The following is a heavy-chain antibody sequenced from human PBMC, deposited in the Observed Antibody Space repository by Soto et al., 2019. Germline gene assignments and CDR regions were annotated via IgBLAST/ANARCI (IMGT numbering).Heavy chain of an antibody. J-gene: IGHJ4*02. CDR1: GFTFSSYA. CDR2: ISGSGGST. V-gene: IGHV3-23*01. Sequence: GGSLRLSCAASGFTFSSYAMSWVRQAPGKGLEWVSAISGSGGSTYYADSVKGRFTISRDNSKNTLYLQMNSLRAEDTAVYYCAKSGPYDYVWESYRYPLYFFAFCGQGTLVTVSS. D-gene: IGHD3-16*02. CDR3: AKSGPYDYVWESYRYPLYFFAF.